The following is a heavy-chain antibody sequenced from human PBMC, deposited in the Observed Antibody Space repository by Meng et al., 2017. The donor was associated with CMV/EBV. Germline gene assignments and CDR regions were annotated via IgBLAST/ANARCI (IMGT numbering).Heavy chain of an antibody. Sequence: SETLSLTCTVSGGSIYSCTFYWGWIRQPPGKGLEWIGSIYFGGNIYYNQSLKSRVTISIDTSKNQFSLRLSSVTAADTAVYYCARYIGGRRIAARPDYWGQGTLVTVSS. CDR2: IYFGGNI. D-gene: IGHD6-6*01. V-gene: IGHV4-39*07. CDR1: GGSIYSCTFY. CDR3: ARYIGGRRIAARPDY. J-gene: IGHJ4*02.